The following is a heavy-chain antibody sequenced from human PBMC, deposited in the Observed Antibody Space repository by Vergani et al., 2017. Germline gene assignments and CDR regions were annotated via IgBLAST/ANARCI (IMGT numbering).Heavy chain of an antibody. CDR1: GFTFSSYS. Sequence: EVQLVESGGGLVKPGGSLRLSCAASGFTFSSYSMNWVRQAPGKGLEWVSSISSISSYIYYADSVKGRFTISRDNAKNSLYLQMNSLRAEDTAVYYCAETRVRGSFDYWGQGTLVTVSS. CDR2: ISSISSYI. J-gene: IGHJ4*02. CDR3: AETRVRGSFDY. V-gene: IGHV3-21*01.